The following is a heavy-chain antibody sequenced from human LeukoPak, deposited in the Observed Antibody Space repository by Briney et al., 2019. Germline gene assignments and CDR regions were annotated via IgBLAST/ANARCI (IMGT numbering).Heavy chain of an antibody. CDR1: GYTFTSYG. J-gene: IGHJ4*02. CDR2: ISAYNGNT. Sequence: GASVKVSCKASGYTFTSYGISWVRQAPGQGLEWMGWISAYNGNTNYAQKLQGRVTMTTDTSTSTAYMELGSLRSDDTAVYYCARKGSSWYSRYYFDYWGQGTLVTVSS. D-gene: IGHD6-13*01. V-gene: IGHV1-18*04. CDR3: ARKGSSWYSRYYFDY.